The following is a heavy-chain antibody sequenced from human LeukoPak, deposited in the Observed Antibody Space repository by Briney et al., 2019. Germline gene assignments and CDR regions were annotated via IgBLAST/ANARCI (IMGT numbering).Heavy chain of an antibody. J-gene: IGHJ4*02. D-gene: IGHD4-17*01. CDR3: ASGNYGDQQPFDY. CDR1: GFTFSSYS. Sequence: PGGPLRLSCAASGFTFSSYSMNWVRQAPGKGLEWVSSISSSSSYIYYADSVKGRFTISRDNAKNSLYLQMNSLRAEDTAVYYCASGNYGDQQPFDYWGQGTLVTVSS. V-gene: IGHV3-21*01. CDR2: ISSSSSYI.